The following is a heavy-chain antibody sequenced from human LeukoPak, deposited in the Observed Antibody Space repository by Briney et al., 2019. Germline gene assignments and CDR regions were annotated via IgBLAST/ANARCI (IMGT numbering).Heavy chain of an antibody. CDR1: GGSINNYY. CDR3: AGFSKYHDSSAHYLDY. D-gene: IGHD3-22*01. CDR2: IYYTGSP. J-gene: IGHJ4*02. V-gene: IGHV4-59*08. Sequence: SETLSLTCTVSGGSINNYYWSWIRQPPGEGLEWIAYIYYTGSPNYNPSLKTRVTISVDTSKNQFSLRLNSVTAADTAVYYCAGFSKYHDSSAHYLDYWGQGILVTVSS.